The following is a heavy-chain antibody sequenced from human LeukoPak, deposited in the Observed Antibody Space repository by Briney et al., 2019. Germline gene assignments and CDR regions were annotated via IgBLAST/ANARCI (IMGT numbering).Heavy chain of an antibody. CDR1: GGSFSGYY. CDR3: ARGLWLVY. J-gene: IGHJ4*02. Sequence: SETLSLTCAVYGGSFSGYYWSWIRQPPGKGLEWIGEINHSGSTNYNPSLKSRVTISVDTSKNQFPLKLSSVTAADTAVYYCARGLWLVYWGQGTLVTVSS. D-gene: IGHD6-19*01. CDR2: INHSGST. V-gene: IGHV4-34*01.